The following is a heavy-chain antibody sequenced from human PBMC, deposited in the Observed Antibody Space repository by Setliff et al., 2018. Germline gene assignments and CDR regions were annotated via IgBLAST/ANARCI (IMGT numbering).Heavy chain of an antibody. J-gene: IGHJ4*02. CDR2: IYYSGST. D-gene: IGHD3-10*01. Sequence: PSETLSLTCTVSGGSISSSSYYWGWIRQPPGKGLEWIGSIYYSGSTYYNPSLKSRVTISVDTSKNQFSLKLSSVTAADTAVYYCASFPVGLVRGVIINYFDYWGQGTLVTVSS. CDR1: GGSISSSSYY. CDR3: ASFPVGLVRGVIINYFDY. V-gene: IGHV4-39*01.